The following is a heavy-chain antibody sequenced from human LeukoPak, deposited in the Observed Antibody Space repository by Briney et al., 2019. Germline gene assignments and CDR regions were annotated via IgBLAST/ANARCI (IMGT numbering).Heavy chain of an antibody. D-gene: IGHD3-10*01. CDR3: ARSTPLWLGDNWFDP. J-gene: IGHJ5*02. CDR2: IGSSGSTI. CDR1: GFTFSNYS. Sequence: GGSLSLSCAAPGFTFSNYSMSWIRQPPGKGLEWVSKIGSSGSTIYYADSVKGRFTISRDNAKNSLYLQMNSLRAEDTAVYYCARSTPLWLGDNWFDPWGQGTLVTVSS. V-gene: IGHV3-11*01.